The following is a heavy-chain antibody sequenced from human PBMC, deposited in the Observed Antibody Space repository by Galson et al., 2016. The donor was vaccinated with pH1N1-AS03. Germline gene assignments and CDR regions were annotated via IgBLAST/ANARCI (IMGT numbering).Heavy chain of an antibody. CDR3: ARQQDGRGSGLEWLFWYGMDV. CDR2: IYPADSST. D-gene: IGHD3-3*01. Sequence: QSGAEVKKPGESLKIPCKVSGYTFSNHWIGWVRQMPGKGLEWMGIIYPADSSTTYSPSFQGQVTISADQSIRTAYLQWSSLRASDTAMYFCARQQDGRGSGLEWLFWYGMDVWGQGTTVIVSS. V-gene: IGHV5-51*01. J-gene: IGHJ6*02. CDR1: GYTFSNHW.